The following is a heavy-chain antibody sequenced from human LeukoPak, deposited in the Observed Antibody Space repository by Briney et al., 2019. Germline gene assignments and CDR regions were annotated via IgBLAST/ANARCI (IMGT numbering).Heavy chain of an antibody. CDR3: ARQRYSDY. CDR2: IKEDGSEN. J-gene: IGHJ4*02. Sequence: EGSLRLSCAASGFTFSRYWMTWVRQAPGKGLEWGANIKEDGSENSYVESVKGRFTISRDNAKNSLYLQLNSLRAEDTAVYFCARQRYSDYWGQGTLVTVSS. D-gene: IGHD1-1*01. CDR1: GFTFSRYW. V-gene: IGHV3-7*01.